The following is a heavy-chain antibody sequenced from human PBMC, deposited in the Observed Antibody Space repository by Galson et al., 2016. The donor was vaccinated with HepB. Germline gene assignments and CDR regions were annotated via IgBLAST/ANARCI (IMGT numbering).Heavy chain of an antibody. CDR3: ARDSSSWSPEPFEY. CDR1: GFELSYYY. D-gene: IGHD6-13*01. J-gene: IGHJ4*02. V-gene: IGHV3-11*06. Sequence: SLRLSCAASGFELSYYYMSWIRQAPGKGLEWIAYTSSSSSYTNYADSVKGRFTISRDDTKNSVHLQMNSLRAEDTAVYYCARDSSSWSPEPFEYWGQGTLVTVSS. CDR2: TSSSSSYT.